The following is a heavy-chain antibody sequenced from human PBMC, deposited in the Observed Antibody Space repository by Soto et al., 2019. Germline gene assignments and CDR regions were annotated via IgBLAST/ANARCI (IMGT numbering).Heavy chain of an antibody. CDR2: IWYDGSNK. CDR3: ARDPGYRSYYYYMDV. D-gene: IGHD5-12*01. V-gene: IGHV3-33*01. CDR1: VFTFSSYG. Sequence: QVQLVESGGGVVQPGRSLRLSCAASVFTFSSYGMHWVRQAPGKGLEWVAVIWYDGSNKYYADSVKGRFTISRDNSKNTLYLQMNSLRAEDTAVYYCARDPGYRSYYYYMDVWGKGTTVTVSS. J-gene: IGHJ6*03.